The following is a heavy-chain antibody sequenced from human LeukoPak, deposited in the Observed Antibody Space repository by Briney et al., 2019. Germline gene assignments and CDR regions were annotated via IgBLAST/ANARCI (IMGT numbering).Heavy chain of an antibody. CDR2: MYTSGTT. J-gene: IGHJ5*02. V-gene: IGHV4-61*02. CDR1: GGSISSSSFY. CDR3: ARLGGSSSWYRNWFDP. D-gene: IGHD6-13*01. Sequence: SETLSLTCIVSGGSISSSSFYWSWIRQPAGKGLEWIGRMYTSGTTNYNPSLKSRVTISVDTSKNQFSLKLSSVTAADTAVYYCARLGGSSSWYRNWFDPWGQGTLVTVSS.